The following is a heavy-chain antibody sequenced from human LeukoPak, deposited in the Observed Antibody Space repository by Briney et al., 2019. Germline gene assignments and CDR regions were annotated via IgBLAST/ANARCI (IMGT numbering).Heavy chain of an antibody. J-gene: IGHJ5*02. CDR2: ITGSSTYI. CDR3: ARAHYDSTSWFDP. CDR1: GFTFSTYS. V-gene: IGHV3-21*01. D-gene: IGHD3-22*01. Sequence: GGSLRLSCAASGFTFSTYSMNWVRQAPGKGLEWVSFITGSSTYIYYADSVKGRFTISRDNAKNSLYLQMNSLRAEDTAVYYCARAHYDSTSWFDPWGQGTLVTVSS.